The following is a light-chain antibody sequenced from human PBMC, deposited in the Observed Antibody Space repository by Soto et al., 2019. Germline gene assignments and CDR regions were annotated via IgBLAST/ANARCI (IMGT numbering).Light chain of an antibody. CDR3: QSYDNSLSGLYV. V-gene: IGLV1-40*01. Sequence: QAVVTQPPSVSGAPGQRVTISCTGSSSNIGAVYAVHWYQQLPGSAPELLIYDNNYRPSGVPDRFSGSKSGTSASLAITGLQAEDEADYYCQSYDNSLSGLYVFGTGTKLTVL. CDR2: DNN. J-gene: IGLJ1*01. CDR1: SSNIGAVYA.